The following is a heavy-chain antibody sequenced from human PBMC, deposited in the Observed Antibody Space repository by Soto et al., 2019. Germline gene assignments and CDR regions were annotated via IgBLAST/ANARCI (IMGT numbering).Heavy chain of an antibody. V-gene: IGHV4-34*01. CDR2: INHLGSI. D-gene: IGHD2-21*01. CDR3: ARGGISHWAYFYYMDV. CDR1: GGSLSDYF. Sequence: SETLSLTCVVSGGSLSDYFWSWIRQPPGMALEWIGEINHLGSINYNPSLKSRVTMSVDTSKNQFSLTLNSVTAADTATYYCARGGISHWAYFYYMDVRDRGTTVTVSS. J-gene: IGHJ6*03.